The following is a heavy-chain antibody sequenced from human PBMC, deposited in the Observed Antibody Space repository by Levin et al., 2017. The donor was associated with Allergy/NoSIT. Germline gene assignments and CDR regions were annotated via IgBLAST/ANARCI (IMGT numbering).Heavy chain of an antibody. CDR1: GGTFSSYA. J-gene: IGHJ3*02. D-gene: IGHD2-15*01. V-gene: IGHV1-69*06. CDR3: ARDVDTQNAFDI. CDR2: IIPIFGTA. Sequence: SVKVSCKASGGTFSSYAISWVRQAPGQGLEWMGGIIPIFGTANYAQKFQGRVTITADKSTSTAYMELSSLRSEDTAVYYCARDVDTQNAFDIWGQGTMVTVSS.